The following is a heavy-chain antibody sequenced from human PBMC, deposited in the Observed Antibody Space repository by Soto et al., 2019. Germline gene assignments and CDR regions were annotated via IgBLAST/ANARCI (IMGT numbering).Heavy chain of an antibody. CDR2: IYYSGST. D-gene: IGHD6-19*01. V-gene: IGHV4-31*03. Sequence: SETQSLTCPVSGGSISSGGCYWSWIRQHPGKGLEWIGYIYYSGSTYYNPSLKSRVTISVDTSKNQSSLKLSSVTAADTAVYYCARDFTDSSGPTLGMGVWGQGTTVTVSS. J-gene: IGHJ6*02. CDR3: ARDFTDSSGPTLGMGV. CDR1: GGSISSGGCY.